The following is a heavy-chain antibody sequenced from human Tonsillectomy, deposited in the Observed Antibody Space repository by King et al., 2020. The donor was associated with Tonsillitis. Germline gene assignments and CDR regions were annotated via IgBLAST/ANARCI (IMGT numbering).Heavy chain of an antibody. CDR1: GYTFNNYY. V-gene: IGHV1-46*02. D-gene: IGHD2/OR15-2a*01. J-gene: IGHJ6*03. Sequence: VQLVESGAEVKKPGASVKVSCKASGYTFNNYYMHCVRQAPGQGLEWMGIINPSGGSTAYAQKFQGRVTMTKDTSTSTVYMELSSLKSEDTAVYYCARGAGLSDYYYYYMDVWGKGTTVTVSS. CDR2: INPSGGST. CDR3: ARGAGLSDYYYYYMDV.